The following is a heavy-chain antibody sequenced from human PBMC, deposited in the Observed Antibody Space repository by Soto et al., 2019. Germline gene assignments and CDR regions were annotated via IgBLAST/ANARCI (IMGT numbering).Heavy chain of an antibody. Sequence: QVQLVESGGGVVQPGRSLRLSCAASGFTFSDRGMHWVRQAPGKGLEWVAIISYDGINKYYIDSVKGRFTISRDNSKNTLYLQMDSLRVDDTGVYYCAMPTYYNSGWFGLVDYWGQGTLVTVSS. V-gene: IGHV3-30*03. CDR1: GFTFSDRG. J-gene: IGHJ4*02. D-gene: IGHD3-10*01. CDR3: AMPTYYNSGWFGLVDY. CDR2: ISYDGINK.